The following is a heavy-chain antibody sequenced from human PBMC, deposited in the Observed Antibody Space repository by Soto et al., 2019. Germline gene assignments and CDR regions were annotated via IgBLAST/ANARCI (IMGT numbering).Heavy chain of an antibody. Sequence: SETLSLTCTVSGGSISSSSYYWGWIRQPPGKGLEWIGSIYYSGSTYYNPSLKSRVTISVDTSKNQFSLKLSSVTAADTAVYYCARHGYSYAPYWGQGTLVTLSS. CDR3: ARHGYSYAPY. J-gene: IGHJ4*02. CDR1: GGSISSSSYY. D-gene: IGHD5-18*01. V-gene: IGHV4-39*01. CDR2: IYYSGST.